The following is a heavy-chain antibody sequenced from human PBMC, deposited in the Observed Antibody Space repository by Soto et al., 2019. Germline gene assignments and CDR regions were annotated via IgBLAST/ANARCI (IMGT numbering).Heavy chain of an antibody. CDR2: RYYSEST. CDR3: ARTKCSGGSCYSWSLDY. D-gene: IGHD2-15*01. V-gene: IGHV4-31*03. J-gene: IGHJ4*02. Sequence: PSETLSLTCTVSGGSITTGGYYWSWICQLPGKGLEWIGHRYYSESTYYNPTLKSRVSISLDTSKNQFSLKLSFVTAADTAMYYCARTKCSGGSCYSWSLDYWGQGTPVTVSS. CDR1: GGSITTGGYY.